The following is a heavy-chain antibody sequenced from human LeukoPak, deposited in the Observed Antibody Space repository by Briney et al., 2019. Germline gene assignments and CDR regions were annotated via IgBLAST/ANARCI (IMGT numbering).Heavy chain of an antibody. J-gene: IGHJ4*02. CDR1: GFTFSSYG. V-gene: IGHV3-30*02. Sequence: PGGSLRLSCAASGFTFSSYGMHWVRQAPGKGLEWVAFIRYDGSNKYYADSVKGRFTISRDNSKNTLYLQMNSLRAEDTAVCYCAKDQVRESHTAMPYYWGQGTLSPSPQ. CDR3: AKDQVRESHTAMPYY. CDR2: IRYDGSNK. D-gene: IGHD5-18*01.